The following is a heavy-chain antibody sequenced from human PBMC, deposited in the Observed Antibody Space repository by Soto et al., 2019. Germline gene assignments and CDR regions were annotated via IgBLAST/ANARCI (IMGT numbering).Heavy chain of an antibody. CDR2: IIPIFGTA. CDR3: ARDREGSGYSYQVGGMDV. V-gene: IGHV1-69*12. D-gene: IGHD5-18*01. CDR1: GGTFSSYA. J-gene: IGHJ6*02. Sequence: QVQLVQSGAEVKKPGSSVKVSCKASGGTFSSYAISWVRQAPGQGLEWMGGIIPIFGTANYAQNFQGRVTITADATKSTAYIELSSLRSEYTAVYYGARDREGSGYSYQVGGMDVWGQGTTVTVSS.